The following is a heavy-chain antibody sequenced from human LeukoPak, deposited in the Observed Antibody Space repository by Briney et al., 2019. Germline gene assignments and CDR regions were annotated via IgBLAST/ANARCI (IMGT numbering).Heavy chain of an antibody. Sequence: SETLSLTCTVSGGSVNGYHWTWIRQPAAQRLEWIGRVYISGNAAYNPSLRSRVTMSVDSSKNQVSLKLISVTAADTAVYYCARDPGAASAYYFDYWGQGTLVTVS. CDR3: ARDPGAASAYYFDY. CDR2: VYISGNA. V-gene: IGHV4-4*07. CDR1: GGSVNGYH. D-gene: IGHD6-13*01. J-gene: IGHJ4*02.